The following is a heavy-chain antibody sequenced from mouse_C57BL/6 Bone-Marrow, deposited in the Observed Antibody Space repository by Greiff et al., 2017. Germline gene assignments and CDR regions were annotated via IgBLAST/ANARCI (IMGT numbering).Heavy chain of an antibody. D-gene: IGHD1-1*01. J-gene: IGHJ1*03. Sequence: EVQLKESGPSLVRPSQTLSLTCTVTGFSINSDCYWIWIRQFPGNKLEYIGYTFYSGITYYNPSLESRTYITRDTSKNQFSLKLSSVTTEDTATYDCAREGGTTGYFDVWGTGTTVTVSS. CDR1: GFSINSDCY. V-gene: IGHV3-3*01. CDR3: AREGGTTGYFDV. CDR2: TFYSGIT.